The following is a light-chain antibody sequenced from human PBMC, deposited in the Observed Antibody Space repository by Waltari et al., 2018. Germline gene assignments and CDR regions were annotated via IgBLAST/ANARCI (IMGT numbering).Light chain of an antibody. V-gene: IGLV1-44*01. J-gene: IGLJ2*01. Sequence: QSVLTQPPSASGPPGQTATISCSGSTSNIGSNTVNWYQQPPGTAPKPLTQSNNQRPSGVPDRFSGSKSGTSASLIISGLQSEDEAEYFCAAWDDSLKAVLFGGGTKLTVL. CDR2: SNN. CDR1: TSNIGSNT. CDR3: AAWDDSLKAVL.